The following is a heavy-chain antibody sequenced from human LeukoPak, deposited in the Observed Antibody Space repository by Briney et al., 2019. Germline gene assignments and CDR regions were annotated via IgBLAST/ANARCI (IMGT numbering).Heavy chain of an antibody. Sequence: GGSLRLSCAASGFTFSSYWMSWVRQAPGKGLEWVANIKQDGGEIYYVDSVKGRFTISRDNAKNSLSLQMNSLRAEDTAVYYCARDRGGGHMDVWGKGTTVTISS. V-gene: IGHV3-7*01. CDR3: ARDRGGGHMDV. D-gene: IGHD2-15*01. J-gene: IGHJ6*03. CDR2: IKQDGGEI. CDR1: GFTFSSYW.